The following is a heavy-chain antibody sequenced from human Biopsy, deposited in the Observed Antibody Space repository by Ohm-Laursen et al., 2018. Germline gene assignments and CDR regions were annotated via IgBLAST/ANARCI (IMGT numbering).Heavy chain of an antibody. D-gene: IGHD4-17*01. V-gene: IGHV3-53*01. CDR1: GFAVSTSY. Sequence: SLRLSCAAPGFAVSTSYISWVRQAPGKGLEWVSLFYAGGSTAYGDSVRGRFTISRDTSKNTVDLQMNSLRAEDTAVYYCAKAGDYGDYWDHWGQGTPVTVSS. CDR2: FYAGGST. J-gene: IGHJ4*02. CDR3: AKAGDYGDYWDH.